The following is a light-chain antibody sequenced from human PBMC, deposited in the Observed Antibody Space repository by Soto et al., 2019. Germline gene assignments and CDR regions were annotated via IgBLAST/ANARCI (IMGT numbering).Light chain of an antibody. CDR3: QQYGSPFT. J-gene: IGKJ3*01. CDR2: GTS. V-gene: IGKV3-20*01. Sequence: EIVLTQSPGTLSLSPGERATLSCRASQSVSSSYLAWYQQKPGQAPRLLIYGTSSMATGIPERFSGSGSGTDFTLTISRLEPEDFAVYHCQQYGSPFTFGPGTKVDLK. CDR1: QSVSSSY.